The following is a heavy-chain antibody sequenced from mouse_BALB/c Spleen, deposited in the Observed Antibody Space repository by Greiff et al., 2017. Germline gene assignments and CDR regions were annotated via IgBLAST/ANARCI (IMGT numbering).Heavy chain of an antibody. J-gene: IGHJ4*01. Sequence: VKVVESGPGLVAPSQSLSITCTVSGFSLTSYGVHWVRQPPGKGLEWLGVIWAGGSTNYNSALMSRLSISKDNSKSQVFLKMNSLQTDDTAMYYCARVGDYQFFYYYAMDYWGQGTSVTVSS. CDR1: GFSLTSYG. CDR3: ARVGDYQFFYYYAMDY. CDR2: IWAGGST. D-gene: IGHD2-4*01. V-gene: IGHV2-9*02.